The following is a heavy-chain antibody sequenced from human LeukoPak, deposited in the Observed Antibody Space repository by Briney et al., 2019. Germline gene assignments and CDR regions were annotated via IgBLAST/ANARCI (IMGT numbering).Heavy chain of an antibody. D-gene: IGHD3-10*01. CDR3: ARGYYGSGSYPDY. CDR1: GYTFTGYY. J-gene: IGHJ4*02. Sequence: GASVKVSCKASGYTFTGYYMHWVRQAPGQGLEWMGWINPNSGGTNYAQKFQGRVTMTRDTSIRTAYMELSRLRSGDTAVYYCARGYYGSGSYPDYWGQGTLVTVSS. V-gene: IGHV1-2*02. CDR2: INPNSGGT.